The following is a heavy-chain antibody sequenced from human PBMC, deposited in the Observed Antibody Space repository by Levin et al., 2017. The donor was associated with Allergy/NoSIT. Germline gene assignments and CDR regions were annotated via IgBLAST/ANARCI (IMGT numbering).Heavy chain of an antibody. J-gene: IGHJ6*02. CDR3: TRRGLKANYYGMDV. D-gene: IGHD3/OR15-3a*01. CDR1: GFSFGDYE. CDR2: IRNKAYGGTI. V-gene: IGHV3-49*04. Sequence: GESLKISCTTSGFSFGDYEINWVRQAPGKGLEWVGFIRNKAYGGTIEYAASVKDRFTISRDDSKSIAYLHMNSLKTEDTAVYYCTRRGLKANYYGMDVWGQGTTVTVSS.